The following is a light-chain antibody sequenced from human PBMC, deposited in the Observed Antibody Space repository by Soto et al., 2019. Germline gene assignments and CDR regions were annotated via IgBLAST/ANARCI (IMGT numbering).Light chain of an antibody. CDR2: EVS. V-gene: IGLV2-8*01. J-gene: IGLJ2*01. CDR1: SSDVGGYNY. Sequence: QSALTQPPSASGSPGQSVPISCTGTSSDVGGYNYVSWYQQHPGKAPKLMIYEVSKRPSGVPDRFSGSKSGNTASLTVSGLQYEDEAAYSLSSYEGSNNNGVF. CDR3: SSYEGSNNNGV.